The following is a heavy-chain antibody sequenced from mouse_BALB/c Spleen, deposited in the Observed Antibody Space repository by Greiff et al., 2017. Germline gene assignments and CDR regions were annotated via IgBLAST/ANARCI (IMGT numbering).Heavy chain of an antibody. CDR1: GYTFTDYA. Sequence: VKLQESGAELVRPGVSVKISCKGSGYTFTDYAMHWVKQSHAKSLEWIGVISTYYGDASYNQKFKGKATMTVDKSSSTAYMELARLTSEDSAIYYCARGEVRHGFAYWGQGTLVTVSA. V-gene: IGHV1S137*01. D-gene: IGHD2-14*01. CDR3: ARGEVRHGFAY. J-gene: IGHJ3*01. CDR2: ISTYYGDA.